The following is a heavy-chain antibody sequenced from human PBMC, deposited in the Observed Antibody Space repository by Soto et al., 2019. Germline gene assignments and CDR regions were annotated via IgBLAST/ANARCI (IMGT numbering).Heavy chain of an antibody. CDR3: ARGPTYYDILTGLFFDY. CDR1: GGSISRGGYS. J-gene: IGHJ4*02. D-gene: IGHD3-9*01. CDR2: INHSGST. Sequence: SETLSLTCPVAGGSISRGGYSWSWIRQPPGKGLEWIGEINHSGSTNYSPSLKSRVTISVDASKNQFSLKLSSVTAADTAVYYCARGPTYYDILTGLFFDYWGQGSLVTVSS. V-gene: IGHV4-30-2*05.